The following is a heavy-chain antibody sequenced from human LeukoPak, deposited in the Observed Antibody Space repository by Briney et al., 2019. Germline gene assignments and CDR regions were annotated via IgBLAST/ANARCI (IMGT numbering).Heavy chain of an antibody. Sequence: GGSLRLSCAASGFTFSNYWMGWVRQAPGKGPEWVGDIKTDGSDKYYVGSVKGRFTISRDNAKNSLYLQMNSLRAEDTAVYYCARDSLIQYGSGSYWGFDYWGQGILVTVSS. J-gene: IGHJ4*02. D-gene: IGHD3-10*01. V-gene: IGHV3-7*03. CDR2: IKTDGSDK. CDR3: ARDSLIQYGSGSYWGFDY. CDR1: GFTFSNYW.